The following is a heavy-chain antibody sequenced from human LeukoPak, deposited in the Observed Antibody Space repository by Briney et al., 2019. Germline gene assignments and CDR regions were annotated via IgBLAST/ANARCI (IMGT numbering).Heavy chain of an antibody. CDR3: ARGGGNSGSATDR. Sequence: SETLSLTCTVSGGSIRSYYWCWIRQPPGKGLEWIGYIYYSGTTNYSPSLKSRVTITVDTSKNQFSLKLTAVTAADTAVYYCARGGGNSGSATDRWGQGTLVTVSS. CDR1: GGSIRSYY. J-gene: IGHJ5*02. D-gene: IGHD5-12*01. V-gene: IGHV4-59*12. CDR2: IYYSGTT.